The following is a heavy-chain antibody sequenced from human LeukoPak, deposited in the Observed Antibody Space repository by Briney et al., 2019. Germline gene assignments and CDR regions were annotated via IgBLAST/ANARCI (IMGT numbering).Heavy chain of an antibody. CDR3: AASSGVTLGRF. D-gene: IGHD4/OR15-4a*01. CDR1: GASISSGSHY. V-gene: IGHV4-31*03. J-gene: IGHJ4*02. Sequence: SETLSLTCTVSGASISSGSHYYNWIRQHPGKGLEWIGYIHYTGGTSHNPSLKSRVTMSMETSMNQLSLKLSSLTAADTAVYYCAASSGVTLGRFWGQGTLVTVSS. CDR2: IHYTGGT.